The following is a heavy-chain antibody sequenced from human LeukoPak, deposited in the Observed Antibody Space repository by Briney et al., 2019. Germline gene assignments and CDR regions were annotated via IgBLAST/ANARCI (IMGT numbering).Heavy chain of an antibody. V-gene: IGHV3-21*01. CDR1: GFTFSSYS. CDR3: ARGHFGVVLDY. J-gene: IGHJ4*02. CDR2: IRGDSTET. Sequence: GSLRLSCEGSGFTFSSYSMIWVRQAPGKGLEWVSSIRGDSTETRHADSLMGRFTISRDNAKKSLYLQMNSLRAEDTAVYYCARGHFGVVLDYWGQGTLVTVSS. D-gene: IGHD3-3*01.